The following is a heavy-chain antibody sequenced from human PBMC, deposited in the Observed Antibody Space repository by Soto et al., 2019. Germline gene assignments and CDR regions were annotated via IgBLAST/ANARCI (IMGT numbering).Heavy chain of an antibody. V-gene: IGHV4-30-4*01. D-gene: IGHD2-8*01. CDR1: GGSISSGDYY. J-gene: IGHJ4*02. CDR3: ASRPGYCTNGVCYNHFDY. CDR2: IYYSGST. Sequence: SEALSLTCTVSGGSISSGDYYWTWIRHPPGKGLEWIGYIYYSGSTFYNPSLRSRLAISVDTSKNQFSLRLSSVTAADTAVYYCASRPGYCTNGVCYNHFDYWGQGILVTVSS.